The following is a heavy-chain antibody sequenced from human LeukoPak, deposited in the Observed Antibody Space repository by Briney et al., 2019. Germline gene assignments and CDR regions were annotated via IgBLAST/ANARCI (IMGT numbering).Heavy chain of an antibody. D-gene: IGHD4-17*01. Sequence: KPSETLSLTCTVSGGSISSSSYYWGWIRQPPGKGLEWIGSIYYSGSTYYNPSLKSRVTTSVDTSKNQFSLKLSSVTAADTAVYYCATLPLRYYAFDIWGQGTMVTVSS. CDR3: ATLPLRYYAFDI. V-gene: IGHV4-39*01. CDR2: IYYSGST. J-gene: IGHJ3*02. CDR1: GGSISSSSYY.